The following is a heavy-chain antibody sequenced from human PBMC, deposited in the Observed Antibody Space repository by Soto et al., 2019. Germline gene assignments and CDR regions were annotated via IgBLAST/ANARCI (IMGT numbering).Heavy chain of an antibody. V-gene: IGHV4-30-2*01. Sequence: TLCVTCAVSGASISGGGNYWNWIRQPPGKGLEWIGYVHHTGSTYYTPSLKSRVTISLDRSKNQFSLKLTPVTDADTAVYYCARTDIYTSQGDYFDYWGQGALVTVSS. J-gene: IGHJ4*02. D-gene: IGHD5-12*01. CDR3: ARTDIYTSQGDYFDY. CDR2: VHHTGST. CDR1: GASISGGGNY.